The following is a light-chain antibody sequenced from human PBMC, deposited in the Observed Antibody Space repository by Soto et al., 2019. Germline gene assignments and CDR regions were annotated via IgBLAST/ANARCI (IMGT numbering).Light chain of an antibody. J-gene: IGKJ1*01. CDR2: DAS. CDR3: QQYSHYWT. CDR1: QSISAW. Sequence: DIQMTQSPSPLSASVGDRVTITCRASQSISAWLAWYQQTPGKAPKILIYDASTLESGVPSRFTGSGSGTEFTLTISSLQPDDFASYYCQQYSHYWTFGQGTKVDI. V-gene: IGKV1-5*01.